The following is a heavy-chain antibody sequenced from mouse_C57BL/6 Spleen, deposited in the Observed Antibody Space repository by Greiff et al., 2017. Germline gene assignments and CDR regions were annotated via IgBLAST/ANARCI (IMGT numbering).Heavy chain of an antibody. Sequence: EVKVVESGGGLVKPGGSLKLSCAASGFTFSSYAMSWVRQTPEKRLEWVATISDGGSYTYYPDNVKGRFTISRDNAKNNLYLQMSHLKSEDTAMYYCATLYGTWFAYWGQGTLVTVSA. V-gene: IGHV5-4*03. CDR1: GFTFSSYA. CDR3: ATLYGTWFAY. D-gene: IGHD3-3*01. CDR2: ISDGGSYT. J-gene: IGHJ3*01.